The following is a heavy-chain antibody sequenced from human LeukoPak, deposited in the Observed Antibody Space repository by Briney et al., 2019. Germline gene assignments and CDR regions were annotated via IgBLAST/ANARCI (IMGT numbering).Heavy chain of an antibody. V-gene: IGHV3-66*03. CDR3: AKAPEFSSSSGIDYFDY. CDR2: IYDSGTT. J-gene: IGHJ4*02. D-gene: IGHD6-6*01. CDR1: GFTVSTNY. Sequence: GGSLRLSCAASGFTVSTNYMSWVRQAPGKGLEWVSIIYDSGTTHYADSVKGRFTISRDNSKNTLYLQMNSLRAEDTAVYYCAKAPEFSSSSGIDYFDYWGQGTLVTVSS.